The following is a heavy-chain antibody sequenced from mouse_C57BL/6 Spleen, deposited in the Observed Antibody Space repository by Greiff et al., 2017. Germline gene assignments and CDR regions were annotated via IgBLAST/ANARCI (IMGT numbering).Heavy chain of an antibody. CDR1: GYSFTSYY. V-gene: IGHV1-66*01. CDR2: IYPGAGNT. CDR3: ARLWAMDD. J-gene: IGHJ4*01. Sequence: QVQLKQSGPELVKPGASVKISCKASGYSFTSYYIHWVKQRPGQGLEWIGWIYPGAGNTKYNEKFKGKATLTADTSSSTGYMQLSSLTPEDYGVYYCARLWAMDDWGQGTSVTVSS. D-gene: IGHD1-1*02.